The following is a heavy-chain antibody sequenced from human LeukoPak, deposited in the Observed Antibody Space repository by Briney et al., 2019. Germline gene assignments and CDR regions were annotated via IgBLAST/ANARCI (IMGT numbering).Heavy chain of an antibody. CDR2: INPNSGVT. J-gene: IGHJ4*02. D-gene: IGHD2-15*01. CDR1: GYTFTGYF. V-gene: IGHV1-2*02. Sequence: ASVKVSCKASGYTFTGYFMHWVRQAPGQGLEWMGWINPNSGVTTYAQKFQGRVTMTRDTSISTAYMELSRLRSDDTAVYYCARDSGFVVVVLDYWGQGTLVTVSS. CDR3: ARDSGFVVVVLDY.